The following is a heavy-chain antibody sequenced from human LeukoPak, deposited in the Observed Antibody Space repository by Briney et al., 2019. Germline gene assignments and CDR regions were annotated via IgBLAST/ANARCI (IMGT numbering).Heavy chain of an antibody. D-gene: IGHD4-23*01. V-gene: IGHV3-23*01. CDR3: AKDGRVTLYYYMDV. J-gene: IGHJ6*03. CDR2: ISGSGGST. CDR1: GFTFSSYA. Sequence: LSGGSLRLSCAASGFTFSSYAMSWVRQAPGKGLEWVSAISGSGGSTYYADSVKGRFTISRDNSKNTLYLQMNSLRAEDTAVYYCAKDGRVTLYYYMDVWGKGTTVTVSS.